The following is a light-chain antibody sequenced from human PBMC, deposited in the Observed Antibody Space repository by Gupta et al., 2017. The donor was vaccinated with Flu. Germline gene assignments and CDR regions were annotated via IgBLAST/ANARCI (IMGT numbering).Light chain of an antibody. V-gene: IGKV4-1*01. Sequence: VSLGERATINCKSSQSGVYSYSNKNYLAWYQQKPGQPPRLLIYWASKRESGVPDRFSGSGSGTDFTLTSSSRQAEDVAVYYWQQDFNTRTFGQGTRLEIK. J-gene: IGKJ2*01. CDR1: QSGVYSYSNKNY. CDR3: QQDFNTRT. CDR2: WAS.